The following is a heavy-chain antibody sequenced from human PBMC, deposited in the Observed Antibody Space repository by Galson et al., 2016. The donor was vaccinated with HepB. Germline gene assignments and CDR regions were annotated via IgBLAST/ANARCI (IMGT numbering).Heavy chain of an antibody. D-gene: IGHD2-2*01. V-gene: IGHV4-4*02. CDR1: GASISSEKW. J-gene: IGHJ4*02. CDR3: ATVRVGCSSTSCYIED. CDR2: IYSGST. Sequence: LSLTCAVSGASISSEKWWTWVRQTPGKGLEWIGEIYSGSTRYNPSLKSRVTISMDKSQNHFSLNLNSVTAADTAVYYCATVRVGCSSTSCYIEDWGQGTLVTVSS.